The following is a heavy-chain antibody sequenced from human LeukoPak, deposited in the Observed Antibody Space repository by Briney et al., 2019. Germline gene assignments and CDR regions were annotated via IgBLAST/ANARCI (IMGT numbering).Heavy chain of an antibody. CDR2: ISYDGSNK. D-gene: IGHD1-7*01. CDR1: GFTFSSYG. V-gene: IGHV3-30*18. J-gene: IGHJ4*02. CDR3: ANRHSVRKLELLY. Sequence: PTGGSLRLSCAASGFTFSSYGMHWVRQAPGKGLEWVAVISYDGSNKYYADSVKGRFTISRDNSKNTLYLQMNSLRAEDTAVYYCANRHSVRKLELLYWGQGTLVTVSS.